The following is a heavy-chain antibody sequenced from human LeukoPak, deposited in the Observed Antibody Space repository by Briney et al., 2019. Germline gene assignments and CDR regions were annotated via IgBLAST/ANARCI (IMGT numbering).Heavy chain of an antibody. CDR2: IYSGGST. J-gene: IGHJ4*02. Sequence: PGGSLRLSCAASGFTVSSNYMSWVRQAPGKGLEWVSVIYSGGSTYYADSVKGRFTISRDNSKNTLYLQMNGLRAEDTAVYYCARKLGDDYYGSGSSWGQGTLVTVSS. CDR1: GFTVSSNY. CDR3: ARKLGDDYYGSGSS. V-gene: IGHV3-66*01. D-gene: IGHD3-10*01.